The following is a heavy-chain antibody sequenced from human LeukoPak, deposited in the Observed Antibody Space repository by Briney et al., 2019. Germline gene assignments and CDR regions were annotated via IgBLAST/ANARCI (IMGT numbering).Heavy chain of an antibody. D-gene: IGHD6-6*01. V-gene: IGHV3-21*01. J-gene: IGHJ5*02. CDR2: ISSSSSYI. Sequence: ETLSLTCTVSGGSISSSNFYWGWVRQAPGKGLEWVSSISSSSSYIYYADSVKGRFTISRDNAKNSLYLQMNSLRAEDTAVYYCARVRIAAPGWFDPWGQGTLVTVSS. CDR1: GGSISSSN. CDR3: ARVRIAAPGWFDP.